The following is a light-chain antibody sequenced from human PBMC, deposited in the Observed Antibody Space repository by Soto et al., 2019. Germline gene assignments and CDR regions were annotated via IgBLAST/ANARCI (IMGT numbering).Light chain of an antibody. J-gene: IGKJ2*01. CDR3: QQYKNWPPYT. Sequence: EIVMTQSPATLSVSPGDRATLSCRASQNINNNLAWYQQKPGQAPRLLIFLASTRATGIPARFSGSGSGTEFTLTISSRQSEDFAVYYCQQYKNWPPYTFGQGTKLEI. V-gene: IGKV3D-15*01. CDR1: QNINNN. CDR2: LAS.